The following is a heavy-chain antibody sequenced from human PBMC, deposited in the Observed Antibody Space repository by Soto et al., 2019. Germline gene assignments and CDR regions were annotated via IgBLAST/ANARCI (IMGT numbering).Heavy chain of an antibody. CDR1: GYTFTNYY. D-gene: IGHD6-19*01. CDR3: ARGPYSSGWYSWAS. J-gene: IGHJ5*02. V-gene: IGHV1-46*01. Sequence: QVQLVQSGAEVKEPGASVKVSCKASGYTFTNYYMHWVRQAPGQGLEWVGIINPSGGSTTYAQRCQGRVSMTRDTSTSTVYMELSSLRSEETAVYYCARGPYSSGWYSWASWGQVTLVTVSS. CDR2: INPSGGST.